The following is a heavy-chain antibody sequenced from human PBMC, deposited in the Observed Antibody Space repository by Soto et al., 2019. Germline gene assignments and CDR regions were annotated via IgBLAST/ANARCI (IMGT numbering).Heavy chain of an antibody. J-gene: IGHJ5*02. CDR2: ISYDGSSK. V-gene: IGHV3-30-3*01. CDR1: GFTFSSYA. Sequence: QVQLVESGGGVVQPGRSLRLSCAASGFTFSSYAMHWVRQAPGKGLEWVAVISYDGSSKYYADSVKGRFTFSRDNSKNTLNLQLSSLRPEDTAVYYCARGGSGWCPDPYSRFDPWGQGTLVTVSS. D-gene: IGHD6-13*01. CDR3: ARGGSGWCPDPYSRFDP.